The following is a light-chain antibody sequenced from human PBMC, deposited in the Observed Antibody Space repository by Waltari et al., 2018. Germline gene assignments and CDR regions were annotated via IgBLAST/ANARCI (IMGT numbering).Light chain of an antibody. CDR2: WAS. V-gene: IGKV4-1*01. CDR1: QSVLYNSNNKNY. J-gene: IGKJ3*01. CDR3: QQYYTAPFT. Sequence: DIVMTQSPDSLAVSLGERATINCKSSQSVLYNSNNKNYLAWYQQKRGQPPKLRIYWASTRKSGVPDRFSGRGSGTDFTLTVSSLQAEDVAVYYCQQYYTAPFTFGPGTKVDI.